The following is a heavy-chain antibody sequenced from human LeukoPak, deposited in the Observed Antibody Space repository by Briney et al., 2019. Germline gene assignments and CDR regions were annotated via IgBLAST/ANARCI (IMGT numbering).Heavy chain of an antibody. CDR2: IYPRDSDT. CDR1: GYSFPNYW. D-gene: IGHD6-19*01. V-gene: IGHV5-51*01. J-gene: IGHJ4*02. CDR3: ARRGSSGWYKRGDYFDY. Sequence: GESLKISCKGSGYSFPNYWIAWVRQMPGKGLEWMGIIYPRDSDTRYSPSFEGQVTISVDKSISTAYLQWSSLKASDTAMYYCARRGSSGWYKRGDYFDYWGQGTLVTVSS.